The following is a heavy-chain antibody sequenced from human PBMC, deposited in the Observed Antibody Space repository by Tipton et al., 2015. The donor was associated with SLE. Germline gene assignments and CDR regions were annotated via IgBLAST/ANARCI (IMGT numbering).Heavy chain of an antibody. CDR2: SYSSGST. Sequence: TLSLTCNVSGGSINKYYWNWIRQPAGKGLEWIGRSYSSGSTDYNPSLKSRVTMSVDTSRNQFSLKLSSVTAADTAVYYCARGRLFASGWPWDWFDPWGQGTLVTVSS. CDR3: ARGRLFASGWPWDWFDP. V-gene: IGHV4-4*07. J-gene: IGHJ5*02. D-gene: IGHD6-19*01. CDR1: GGSINKYY.